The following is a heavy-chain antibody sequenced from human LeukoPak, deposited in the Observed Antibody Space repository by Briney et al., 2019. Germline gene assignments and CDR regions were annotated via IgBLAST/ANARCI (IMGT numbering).Heavy chain of an antibody. D-gene: IGHD6-13*01. CDR2: IYTSGST. V-gene: IGHV4-61*02. J-gene: IGHJ4*02. CDR3: ARDLIGIAAAGKDY. Sequence: PSETLSLTCTVSGGSISSGSYYWSWIRQPAGKGLEWIGRIYTSGSTNYNPSLKSRVTISVDTSKNQFSLKLSSVTAADTAVYYCARDLIGIAAAGKDYWGQGTLVTVSS. CDR1: GGSISSGSYY.